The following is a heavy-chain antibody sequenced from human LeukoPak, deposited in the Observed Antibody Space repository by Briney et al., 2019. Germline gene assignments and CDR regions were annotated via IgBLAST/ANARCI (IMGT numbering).Heavy chain of an antibody. CDR3: ARTPPDTAMVTAWFAP. CDR2: IYTSGST. J-gene: IGHJ5*02. Sequence: SETLSLTCTVSGGSISSYYWSWIRQPAGKGLEWIGRIYTSGSTNYNPSLKSRVTMSVDTSKNQFSLKLSSVTAADTAVYYCARTPPDTAMVTAWFAPWGQGTLVTVSS. D-gene: IGHD5-18*01. CDR1: GGSISSYY. V-gene: IGHV4-4*07.